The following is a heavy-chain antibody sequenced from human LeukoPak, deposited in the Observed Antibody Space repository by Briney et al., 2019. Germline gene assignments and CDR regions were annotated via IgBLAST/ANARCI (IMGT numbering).Heavy chain of an antibody. D-gene: IGHD3-10*01. Sequence: PSETLSLTCNVSGGSISSYYWTWIRQPPGKRLEWVGDVHYREGTNYNPSLRSRVTMSVDTSKNQFSLRLSSVTAADTALYYCARFLRGSNSNSYDYWGQGVSVTVSS. CDR2: VHYREGT. J-gene: IGHJ4*02. CDR3: ARFLRGSNSNSYDY. CDR1: GGSISSYY. V-gene: IGHV4-59*01.